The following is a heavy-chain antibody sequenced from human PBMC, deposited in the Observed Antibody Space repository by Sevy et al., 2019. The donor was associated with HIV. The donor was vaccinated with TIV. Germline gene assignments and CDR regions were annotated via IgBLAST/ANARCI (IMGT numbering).Heavy chain of an antibody. D-gene: IGHD2-2*02. J-gene: IGHJ6*02. V-gene: IGHV3-30*18. CDR1: GFTFSSYG. Sequence: GGSLRLSCAASGFTFSSYGMHWVRQAPGKGLEWVAVISYDGSNKYYADSVKGRFTISRDNSKNTLYLQMNSLRAEDTAVYYCAKDQSKVVPAAILSGEDHYYYGMDVWGQGTTVTVSS. CDR3: AKDQSKVVPAAILSGEDHYYYGMDV. CDR2: ISYDGSNK.